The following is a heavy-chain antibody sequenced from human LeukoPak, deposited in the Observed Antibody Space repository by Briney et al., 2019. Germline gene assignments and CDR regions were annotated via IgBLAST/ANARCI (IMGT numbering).Heavy chain of an antibody. CDR1: GFTFSSYA. Sequence: GGSLRLSCAASGFTFSSYAMHWVRQAPGKGLEWVAVISYDGSNKYYADSVKGRFTISRDNSKNTLYLQMISLRAEDTAVYYCARDRFGFNWNYGPGDYWGQGTLVTVSS. V-gene: IGHV3-30-3*01. CDR2: ISYDGSNK. D-gene: IGHD1-7*01. J-gene: IGHJ4*02. CDR3: ARDRFGFNWNYGPGDY.